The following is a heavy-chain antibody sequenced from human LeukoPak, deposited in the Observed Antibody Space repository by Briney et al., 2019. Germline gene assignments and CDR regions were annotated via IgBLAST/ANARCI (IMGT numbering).Heavy chain of an antibody. CDR2: INHSGST. J-gene: IGHJ4*02. D-gene: IGHD1-1*01. V-gene: IGHV4-34*01. CDR3: ARLDRGYFDY. Sequence: SETLSLTCAVYGGSFSGYYWSWIRKPPGKGLEWFGEINHSGSTNYNPSLKSRVTISVDTSKNQFSLKLSSVTAADTAVYYCARLDRGYFDYWGQGTLVTVSS. CDR1: GGSFSGYY.